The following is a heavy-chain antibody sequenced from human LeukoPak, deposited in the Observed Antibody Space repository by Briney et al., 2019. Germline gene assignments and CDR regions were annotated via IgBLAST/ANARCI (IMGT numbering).Heavy chain of an antibody. D-gene: IGHD3-9*01. CDR1: GFTFSSYA. CDR2: ISSSGSTI. Sequence: PGGSLRLSCSASGFTFSSYAMHWVRQAPGKGLEWVSYISSSGSTIYYADSVKGRFTISRDNAKNSLYLQMNSLRAEDTAVYYCARDPAYYDILTGYYNYGMDVWGKGTTVTVSS. J-gene: IGHJ6*04. V-gene: IGHV3-48*03. CDR3: ARDPAYYDILTGYYNYGMDV.